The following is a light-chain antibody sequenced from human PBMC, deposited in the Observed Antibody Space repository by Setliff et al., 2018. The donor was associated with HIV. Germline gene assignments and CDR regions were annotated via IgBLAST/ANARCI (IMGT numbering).Light chain of an antibody. CDR3: QSYDSLSGSRV. J-gene: IGLJ1*01. Sequence: QSVLTQPPSVSGAPGQRITISCTGSSSNIGAYEVHWYQQLPGTAPKLLIYGNNLWPSGVPDRFSGSKSGTSASLAITGLQPEDEGDYYCQSYDSLSGSRVFGTGIKVTVL. CDR2: GNN. CDR1: SSNIGAYE. V-gene: IGLV1-40*01.